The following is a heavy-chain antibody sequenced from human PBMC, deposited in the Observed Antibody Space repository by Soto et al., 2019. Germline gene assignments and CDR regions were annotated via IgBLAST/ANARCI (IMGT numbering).Heavy chain of an antibody. Sequence: LGESLKISCKGSGYSFTSYWIGWVRQMPGKGLEWMGIIYPGDSDTRYSPSFQGQVTISADKSISTAYLQWSSLKASDTAMYYCARHCSSTSCYGPFDYWGQGTLVTVSS. CDR2: IYPGDSDT. D-gene: IGHD2-2*01. CDR1: GYSFTSYW. CDR3: ARHCSSTSCYGPFDY. J-gene: IGHJ4*02. V-gene: IGHV5-51*01.